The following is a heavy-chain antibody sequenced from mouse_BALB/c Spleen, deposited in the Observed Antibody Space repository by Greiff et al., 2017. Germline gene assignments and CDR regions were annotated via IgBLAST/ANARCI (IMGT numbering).Heavy chain of an antibody. Sequence: DVKLQESGGGLVQPGGSRKLSCAASGFTFSDYGMAWVRQAPGKGPEWVAFISNLAYSIYYADTVTGRFTISRENAKNTLYLEMSSLRSEDTAMYYCARTGTYAMDYWGQGTSVTVSS. CDR2: ISNLAYSI. CDR1: GFTFSDYG. V-gene: IGHV5-15*02. J-gene: IGHJ4*01. CDR3: ARTGTYAMDY. D-gene: IGHD4-1*01.